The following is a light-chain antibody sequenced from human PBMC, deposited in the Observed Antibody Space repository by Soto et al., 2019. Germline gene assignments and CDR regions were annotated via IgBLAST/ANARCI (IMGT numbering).Light chain of an antibody. CDR3: QHTYSPPYT. CDR2: TSG. V-gene: IGKV1-39*01. J-gene: IGKJ2*01. CDR1: QRITTY. Sequence: IQMTQSPSSLSASVGDRVTITCRASQRITTYLNWYQQKTGEAPKLLISTSGTLQRGVPSRFSGSGSGTDFTLTITALRAEDFATYFCQHTYSPPYTFGQGTKLEIK.